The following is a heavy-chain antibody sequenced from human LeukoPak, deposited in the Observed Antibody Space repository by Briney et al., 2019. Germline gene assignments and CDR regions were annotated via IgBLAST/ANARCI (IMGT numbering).Heavy chain of an antibody. CDR1: GFTFSSCS. D-gene: IGHD4-17*01. V-gene: IGHV3-21*01. CDR2: ISSSSSYI. CDR3: ARVQLYGDYTSGADY. Sequence: GGSLRLSCAASGFTFSSCSMNWVRQAPGKGLEWVSSISSSSSYIYYADSVKGRFTISRDNAKISLYLQMNSLRAEDTAVYYCARVQLYGDYTSGADYWGQGTLVTVSS. J-gene: IGHJ4*02.